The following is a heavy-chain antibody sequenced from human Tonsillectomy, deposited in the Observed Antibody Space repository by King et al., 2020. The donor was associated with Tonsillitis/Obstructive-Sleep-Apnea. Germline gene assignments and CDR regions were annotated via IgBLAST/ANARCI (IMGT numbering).Heavy chain of an antibody. J-gene: IGHJ6*03. CDR1: GFTFSIYA. Sequence: VQLVESGGGLVQPGGSLRLSCAASGFTFSIYAMTWVRRAPGKGLEWVSLTSASGGNTYYADSVKGRLTISRDNSKNTLYLQMNSLRAEDTAVYYCAKDSDSSGYYPSNCYHMDVWCKGTTVTVSS. V-gene: IGHV3-23*04. CDR2: TSASGGNT. CDR3: AKDSDSSGYYPSNCYHMDV. D-gene: IGHD3-22*01.